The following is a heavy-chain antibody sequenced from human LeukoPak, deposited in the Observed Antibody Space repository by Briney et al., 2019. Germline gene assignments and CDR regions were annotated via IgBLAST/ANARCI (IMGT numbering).Heavy chain of an antibody. Sequence: PSETLSLTCTVSGYSISSGYYWGWIRQPPGKGLEWIGSIYHSGSTYYNPSLKSRVTISVDTSKNQFSLKLSSVTAADTAVYYCARAVVVVKEGGDAFDIWGQGTMVTVSS. D-gene: IGHD3-22*01. CDR3: ARAVVVVKEGGDAFDI. J-gene: IGHJ3*02. CDR1: GYSISSGYY. CDR2: IYHSGST. V-gene: IGHV4-38-2*02.